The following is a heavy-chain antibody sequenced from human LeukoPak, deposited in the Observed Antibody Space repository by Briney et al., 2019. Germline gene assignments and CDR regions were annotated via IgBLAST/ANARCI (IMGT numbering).Heavy chain of an antibody. Sequence: PGGSLRLSCAASGFTFSSYWMSWVRQAPGKGLEWVANIKQDGSEKYYVDSVKGRFTISRDNTKNSLYLQMNSLRAEDTAVFYCARDQYDTWSRRGNFDSWGQGTLVIVSS. CDR2: IKQDGSEK. D-gene: IGHD3-3*01. CDR3: ARDQYDTWSRRGNFDS. J-gene: IGHJ4*02. CDR1: GFTFSSYW. V-gene: IGHV3-7*03.